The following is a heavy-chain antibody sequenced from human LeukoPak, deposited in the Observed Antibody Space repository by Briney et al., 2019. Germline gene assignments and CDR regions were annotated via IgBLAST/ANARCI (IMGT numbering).Heavy chain of an antibody. Sequence: SETLSLTCTVSDYSINSGYYWGWIRQPPGKGLEWIGSIYHSGSTYYNPSLKSRVTISVDTSKNQFSLKLSSVTAADTAVYYCARLLAPGANIVAHKEYFDYWGQGTLVTVSS. CDR1: DYSINSGYY. CDR2: IYHSGST. CDR3: ARLLAPGANIVAHKEYFDY. V-gene: IGHV4-38-2*02. J-gene: IGHJ4*02. D-gene: IGHD5-12*01.